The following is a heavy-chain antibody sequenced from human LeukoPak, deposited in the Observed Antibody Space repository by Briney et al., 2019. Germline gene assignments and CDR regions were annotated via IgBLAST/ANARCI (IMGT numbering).Heavy chain of an antibody. CDR2: INSDGSST. J-gene: IGHJ4*02. CDR3: ARGGLSIMGY. CDR1: GFTLSSYW. V-gene: IGHV3-74*01. D-gene: IGHD2/OR15-2a*01. Sequence: GGSLRLSCAASGFTLSSYWMLWVRQALGKGLVWVSRINSDGSSTSYADSVKGRFTISRDNARNSLYLQMNSLRAEDTAVYFCARGGLSIMGYWGQGTLVTVSS.